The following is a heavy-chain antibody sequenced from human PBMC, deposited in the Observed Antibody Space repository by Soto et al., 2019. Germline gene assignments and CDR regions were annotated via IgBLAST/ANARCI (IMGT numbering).Heavy chain of an antibody. CDR3: ARDRQCAL. CDR2: ISAYNGNT. V-gene: IGHV1-18*01. J-gene: IGHJ4*02. Sequence: ASVKVSCKASGYTFISYGISWVRQAPGQGLEWMGWISAYNGNTNYAQNLQGRVIMTTDTSTSTAYMELMRLRSDDTAVYYCARDRQCALWGQGTLVTAPQ. CDR1: GYTFISYG.